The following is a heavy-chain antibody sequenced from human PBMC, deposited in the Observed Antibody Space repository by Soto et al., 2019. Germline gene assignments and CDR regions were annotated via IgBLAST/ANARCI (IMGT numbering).Heavy chain of an antibody. CDR3: ALSGYDYVVVDY. V-gene: IGHV1-69*06. D-gene: IGHD5-12*01. Sequence: SVKVSCKXSGGTFSSYAISWVRQAPGQGLEWMGGIIPIFGTANYAQKFQGRVTITADKSTSTAYMELSSLRSEDTAVYYCALSGYDYVVVDYWGQGTLVTVSS. CDR2: IIPIFGTA. J-gene: IGHJ4*02. CDR1: GGTFSSYA.